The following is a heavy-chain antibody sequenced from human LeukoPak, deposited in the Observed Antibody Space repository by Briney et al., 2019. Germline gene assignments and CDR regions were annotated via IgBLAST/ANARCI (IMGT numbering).Heavy chain of an antibody. D-gene: IGHD6-6*01. J-gene: IGHJ4*02. CDR3: AKDGPEYTSFPYYFDS. CDR1: GFTFSSYG. CDR2: IRYDGSNK. Sequence: GGSLRLSCAASGFTFSSYGMHWVRQAPGKGLEWVAFIRYDGSNKYYADSVKGRFTVSRDNSKSTLYLQMNGLRAEDSAVYHCAKDGPEYTSFPYYFDSWGQGTLVTVSS. V-gene: IGHV3-30*02.